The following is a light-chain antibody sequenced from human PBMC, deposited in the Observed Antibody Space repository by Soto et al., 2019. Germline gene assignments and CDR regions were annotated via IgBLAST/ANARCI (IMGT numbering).Light chain of an antibody. Sequence: DIQMTQSPSTLSASVGDRVTITCRASQSIHSWLAWYQQKPGKAPRLLIYKASSLKSGVPSRFSGSGSGTEFTLTISSLQPDDFATYYCQQYNSYSSYAFGQGTKLEIK. CDR2: KAS. CDR3: QQYNSYSSYA. CDR1: QSIHSW. J-gene: IGKJ2*01. V-gene: IGKV1-5*03.